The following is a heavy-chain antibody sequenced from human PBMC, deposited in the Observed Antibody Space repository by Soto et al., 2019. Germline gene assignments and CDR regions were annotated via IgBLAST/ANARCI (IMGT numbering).Heavy chain of an antibody. V-gene: IGHV3-23*01. J-gene: IGHJ6*02. D-gene: IGHD3-3*01. CDR3: AKDLDFWSGYFGGMDV. Sequence: GGSLRLSYAASGFTFSRYAMSWVRQAPGKGLEWVSAISASGGSTYYADSVKGRFTISRDNSKNTLYLQMNSLRAEDTAVYHCAKDLDFWSGYFGGMDVWGQGTTVTVSS. CDR1: GFTFSRYA. CDR2: ISASGGST.